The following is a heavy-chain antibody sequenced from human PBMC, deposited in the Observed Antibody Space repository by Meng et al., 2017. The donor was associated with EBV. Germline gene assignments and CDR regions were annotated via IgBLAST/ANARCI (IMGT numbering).Heavy chain of an antibody. CDR1: GGPFRYYA. Sequence: VQLGRVAAEVKKPGSSVKVSCKTSGGPFRYYAISWVRQAPGQGLEWLGGFLPRLGAPNYAQKFHGRVKITADESTSTHYMDLSSLRSEDTAIYYCASESGRGYTPDYWGQGTLVTVSS. CDR2: FLPRLGAP. J-gene: IGHJ4*02. CDR3: ASESGRGYTPDY. V-gene: IGHV1-69*01. D-gene: IGHD3-10*01.